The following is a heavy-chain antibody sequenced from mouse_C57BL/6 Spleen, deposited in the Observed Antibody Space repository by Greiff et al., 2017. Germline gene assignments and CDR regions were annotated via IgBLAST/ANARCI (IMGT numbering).Heavy chain of an antibody. CDR1: GFTFSDAW. CDR2: IRNKANNHAT. CDR3: SRPGAAQATFAY. D-gene: IGHD3-2*02. V-gene: IGHV6-6*01. J-gene: IGHJ3*01. Sequence: EVQVVESGGGLVQPGGSMKLSCAASGFTFSDAWMDWVRQSPVQGLEWVAEIRNKANNHATYYAESVKGRFTISSDDSKSSVYLQMNSLRAEDAGIYYCSRPGAAQATFAYWGQGTLVTVSA.